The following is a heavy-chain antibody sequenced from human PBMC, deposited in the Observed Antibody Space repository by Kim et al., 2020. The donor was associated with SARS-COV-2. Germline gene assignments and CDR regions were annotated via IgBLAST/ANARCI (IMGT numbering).Heavy chain of an antibody. Sequence: GGSLRLSCAASGFTFSNLWMNWVRQAPGKGLEWVANIKEDGSEKNYVDSVKGRFTISRDNAKNSLFLQMNSLRAEDTALYFCMSVLLGWGPGTLVTVSS. D-gene: IGHD3-16*01. CDR1: GFTFSNLW. J-gene: IGHJ4*02. V-gene: IGHV3-7*03. CDR2: IKEDGSEK. CDR3: MSVLLG.